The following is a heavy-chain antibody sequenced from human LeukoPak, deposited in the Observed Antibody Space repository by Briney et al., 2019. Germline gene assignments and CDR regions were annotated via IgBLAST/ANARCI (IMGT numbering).Heavy chain of an antibody. J-gene: IGHJ6*03. CDR1: GFTFSSYA. D-gene: IGHD2-2*01. Sequence: PGGSLRLSCAASGFTFSSYAMSWVRQAPGKGLEWVSAISGSGGSTYYADSVKGRFTISRDNSKNTLYLQMNSLRAEDTAVYYCAKGYCSSTSCPYYYYMDVWGKGTTVTVSS. CDR3: AKGYCSSTSCPYYYYMDV. CDR2: ISGSGGST. V-gene: IGHV3-23*01.